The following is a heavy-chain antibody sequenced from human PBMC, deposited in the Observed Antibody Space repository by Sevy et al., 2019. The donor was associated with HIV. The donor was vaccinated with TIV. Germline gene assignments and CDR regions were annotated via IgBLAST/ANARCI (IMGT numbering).Heavy chain of an antibody. CDR2: ISSSSSTI. CDR3: ARGARHYDILTGYYKGFDY. D-gene: IGHD3-9*01. J-gene: IGHJ4*02. V-gene: IGHV3-48*01. CDR1: GFTFSSYS. Sequence: GGSLRLSCAASGFTFSSYSMNWVRQAPGKGLEWVSYISSSSSTIYYADSVKGRFTISRDNAKNSLYLQMNSLRAEDTAVYYCARGARHYDILTGYYKGFDYWCQGTLVTVSS.